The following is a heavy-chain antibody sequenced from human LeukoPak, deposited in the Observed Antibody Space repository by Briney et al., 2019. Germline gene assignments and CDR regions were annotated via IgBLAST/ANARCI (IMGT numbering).Heavy chain of an antibody. J-gene: IGHJ4*02. V-gene: IGHV7-4-1*02. CDR1: GYTFTSYA. D-gene: IGHD6-19*01. Sequence: ASVKVSCKASGYTFTSYAMNWVRQAPGQGLEWMGRINTNTGNPTYAQGFTGRFVFSLDTSVSTAYLQISSLKAEDTAVYYCARDHPPKVLSSGVEYYFDYWGQGTLVTVSS. CDR3: ARDHPPKVLSSGVEYYFDY. CDR2: INTNTGNP.